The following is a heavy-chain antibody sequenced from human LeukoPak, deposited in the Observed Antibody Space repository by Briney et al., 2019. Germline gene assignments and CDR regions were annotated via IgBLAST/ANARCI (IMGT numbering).Heavy chain of an antibody. Sequence: GESLKISCKGSGYSFTSYWIGWVRQMPGKGLEWMGIIYPGDSGTRYSPSFQGQVTISADKSISTAYLQWSSLKASDTAMYYCARQGAAGKYYYYMDVWGKGTTVTVSS. J-gene: IGHJ6*03. CDR3: ARQGAAGKYYYYMDV. CDR2: IYPGDSGT. CDR1: GYSFTSYW. V-gene: IGHV5-51*01. D-gene: IGHD6-13*01.